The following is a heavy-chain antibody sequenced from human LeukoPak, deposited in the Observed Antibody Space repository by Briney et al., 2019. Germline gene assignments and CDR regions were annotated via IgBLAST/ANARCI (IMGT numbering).Heavy chain of an antibody. D-gene: IGHD6-13*01. J-gene: IGHJ6*02. Sequence: SETLSLTCTVSGGSISSYYWSWIRQPPGKGLEWIGYIYYSGSTNYNPSLKSRVTISVDTSKNQFSLKLSSVTAADTAVYYCARDGPLYSSRLDYGMDVWGQGTTVTVSS. CDR1: GGSISSYY. CDR3: ARDGPLYSSRLDYGMDV. V-gene: IGHV4-59*01. CDR2: IYYSGST.